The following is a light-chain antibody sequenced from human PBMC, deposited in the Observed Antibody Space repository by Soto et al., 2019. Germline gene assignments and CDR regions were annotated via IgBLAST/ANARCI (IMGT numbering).Light chain of an antibody. CDR2: LEVSGSY. V-gene: IGLV4-60*02. J-gene: IGLJ2*01. CDR3: ETWDNNILV. Sequence: QPVLTQSSSASASVGSSVKRTCTLSSGQSSYIIAWHQQQPGKAPRYLMKLEVSGSYNKGSGVPDRFSGSSSGADRYLTISNLQFEDEADYYCETWDNNILVFGGGTKLTVL. CDR1: SGQSSYI.